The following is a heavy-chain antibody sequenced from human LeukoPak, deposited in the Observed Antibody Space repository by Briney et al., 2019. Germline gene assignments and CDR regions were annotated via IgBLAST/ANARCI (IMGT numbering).Heavy chain of an antibody. CDR3: ARSSYYDFWSGYYGYFDY. J-gene: IGHJ4*02. CDR2: IKQDGSEK. D-gene: IGHD3-3*01. V-gene: IGHV3-7*03. CDR1: GFTFSSYW. Sequence: GGSLGLSCAASGFTFSSYWMSWVRQAPGKGLEWVANIKQDGSEKYYVDSVKGRFTISRDNAKNSLYLQMNSLRAEDTAVYYCARSSYYDFWSGYYGYFDYWGQGTLVTVSS.